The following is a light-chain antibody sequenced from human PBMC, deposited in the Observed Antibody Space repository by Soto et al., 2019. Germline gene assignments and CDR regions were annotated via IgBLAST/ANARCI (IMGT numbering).Light chain of an antibody. CDR1: SSDVGGYNY. CDR2: EVS. Sequence: QSALTQPASVSGSPGQSITISCTGTSSDVGGYNYVSWYQQHPGKAPKLMIYEVSNRPSGGSNRFSGSKSGNTASLTISGLXAEDEADYYCSSYTSSSTLDVFGTGTKVTVL. J-gene: IGLJ1*01. CDR3: SSYTSSSTLDV. V-gene: IGLV2-14*01.